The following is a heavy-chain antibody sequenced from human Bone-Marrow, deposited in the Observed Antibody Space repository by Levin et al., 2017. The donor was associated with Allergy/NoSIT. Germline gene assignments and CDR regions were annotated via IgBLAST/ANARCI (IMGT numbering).Heavy chain of an antibody. CDR1: GFTFSSYA. D-gene: IGHD3-3*01. J-gene: IGHJ6*02. CDR3: ARDTKEATYDFWSGYKGTPPNYYYYGMDV. CDR2: ISYDGSNK. Sequence: PGGSLRLSCAASGFTFSSYAMHWVRQAPGKGLEWVAVISYDGSNKYYADSVKGRFTISRDNSKNTLYLQMNSLRAEDTAVYYCARDTKEATYDFWSGYKGTPPNYYYYGMDVWGQGTTVTVSS. V-gene: IGHV3-30-3*01.